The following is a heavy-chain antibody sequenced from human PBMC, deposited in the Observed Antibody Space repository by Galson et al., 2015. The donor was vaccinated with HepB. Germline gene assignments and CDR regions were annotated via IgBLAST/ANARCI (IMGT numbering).Heavy chain of an antibody. D-gene: IGHD2/OR15-2a*01. V-gene: IGHV3-23*01. CDR2: ISNSGESA. Sequence: SLRLSCAASEFAFGSYAMSWVRQAPGKGLEWVSAISNSGESAFYADSAKGRFTISRDNSENTLYLLMNSLRVEAPAVYYCSKGRFYDTNYSPPPAYYYYGMNVWGQGTTVTVSS. CDR3: SKGRFYDTNYSPPPAYYYYGMNV. CDR1: EFAFGSYA. J-gene: IGHJ6*02.